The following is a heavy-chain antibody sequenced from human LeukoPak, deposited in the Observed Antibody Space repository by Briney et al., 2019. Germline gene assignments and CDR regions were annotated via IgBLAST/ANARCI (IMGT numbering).Heavy chain of an antibody. J-gene: IGHJ6*02. D-gene: IGHD5-18*01. Sequence: SETLSLTSTVSGGSISSYYWSWIRQPPGKGLEWIGYIYYSGSTNYNPSLKSRVTISVDTSKNQFSLKLSSVTAADTAVYYCARDGVRGYSYGLMYYGMDVWGQGTTVTVSS. V-gene: IGHV4-59*01. CDR1: GGSISSYY. CDR3: ARDGVRGYSYGLMYYGMDV. CDR2: IYYSGST.